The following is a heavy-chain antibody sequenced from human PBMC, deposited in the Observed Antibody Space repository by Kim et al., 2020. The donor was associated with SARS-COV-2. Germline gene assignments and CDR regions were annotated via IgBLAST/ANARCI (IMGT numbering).Heavy chain of an antibody. D-gene: IGHD6-19*01. V-gene: IGHV3-53*01. J-gene: IGHJ4*02. CDR3: ARESAVAGIIDY. Sequence: GGSLRLSCAASGFTVSSSYMSWVRQVPGKGLEWVSNIFSDGSTYYADSVKGRFTISRDISKNTLYLQMNSLRAEDTAVYHCARESAVAGIIDYWGQGTLVTVSS. CDR1: GFTVSSSY. CDR2: IFSDGST.